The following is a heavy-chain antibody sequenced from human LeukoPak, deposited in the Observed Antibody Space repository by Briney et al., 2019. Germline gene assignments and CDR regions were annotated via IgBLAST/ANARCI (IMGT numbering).Heavy chain of an antibody. Sequence: SETLSLTCTVSGGSISSYYWSWIRQPAGKGLEWIGRIYTSGSTNYNPSLKSRVTMSVDTSKNQFSLKLSSVTAADTAVHYCARERSYYDSSGYYRQFDYWGQGTLVTVSS. V-gene: IGHV4-4*07. CDR1: GGSISSYY. D-gene: IGHD3-22*01. CDR3: ARERSYYDSSGYYRQFDY. CDR2: IYTSGST. J-gene: IGHJ4*02.